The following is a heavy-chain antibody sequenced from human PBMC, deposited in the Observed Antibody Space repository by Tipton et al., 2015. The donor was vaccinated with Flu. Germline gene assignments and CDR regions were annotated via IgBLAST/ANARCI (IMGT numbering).Heavy chain of an antibody. Sequence: SLRLSCAAPGFTFSSYGMHWVRQAPGKGLEWVAVIWYDGSNKYYADSVKGRFTISRDNSKNTLYLQMNSLRAEDTAVYYCAKVGYYDSSGADAFDIWGQGTMVTVSS. J-gene: IGHJ3*02. D-gene: IGHD3-22*01. CDR3: AKVGYYDSSGADAFDI. V-gene: IGHV3-33*06. CDR2: IWYDGSNK. CDR1: GFTFSSYG.